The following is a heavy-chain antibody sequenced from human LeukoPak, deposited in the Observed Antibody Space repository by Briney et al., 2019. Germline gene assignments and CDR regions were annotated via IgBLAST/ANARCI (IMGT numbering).Heavy chain of an antibody. J-gene: IGHJ4*02. V-gene: IGHV3-30-3*01. D-gene: IGHD3-16*01. CDR2: ISSDGRNI. CDR3: ARDRIMPSAGEPFDH. CDR1: GFTFSTYS. Sequence: GGSLRLSCAASGFTFSTYSMHWVRQAPGKRLEWVAVISSDGRNIYYADSVKGRFTISRDNSKNTLYLQMNSLRAEDMAVYYCARDRIMPSAGEPFDHWGQGTLVTVSS.